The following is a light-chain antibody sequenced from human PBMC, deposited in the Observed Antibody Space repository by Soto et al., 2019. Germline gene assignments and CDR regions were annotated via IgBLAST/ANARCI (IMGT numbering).Light chain of an antibody. J-gene: IGKJ4*01. CDR2: GAS. CDR1: QSIRSNS. CDR3: QQYGSSPLT. Sequence: EIVLTQSAATLSLSPGQRATLSCRASQSIRSNSLAWYQQRPGQAPRLLIYGASSRATGIPDRFSGGGSGTNFSLTISRLETEDFSVYYCQQYGSSPLTFGGGTKVDI. V-gene: IGKV3-20*01.